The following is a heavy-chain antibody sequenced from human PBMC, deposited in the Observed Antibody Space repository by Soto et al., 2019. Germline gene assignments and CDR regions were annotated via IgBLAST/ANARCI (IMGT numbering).Heavy chain of an antibody. CDR2: IIPIFGTA. V-gene: IGHV1-69*01. CDR1: GGTFSSYA. Sequence: QVQLVQSGAEVKKPGSSVKVSCKASGGTFSSYAISWVRQAPGQGLEWMGGIIPIFGTANYAQKFQGRVTITADESTSTGYMELSSLRSEDTAVYYCARSGSSGQRFGYYFDYWGQGTLVTVSS. CDR3: ARSGSSGQRFGYYFDY. J-gene: IGHJ4*02. D-gene: IGHD3-22*01.